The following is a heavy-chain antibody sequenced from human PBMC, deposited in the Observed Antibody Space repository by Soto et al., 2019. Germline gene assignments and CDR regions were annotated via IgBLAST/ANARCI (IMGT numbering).Heavy chain of an antibody. CDR2: LYRGGVA. CDR3: ARALVEVPAHPRHDAFDL. Sequence: EVQLVESGGGVIQPGGSLRLSCAASGFIVRDNFMIWVRQAPGKGLEWVSALYRGGVAYYADAVKGRFIVSRDNPENTLYLLMTSPGADDSAIYYCARALVEVPAHPRHDAFDLWGQGTVVTVS. D-gene: IGHD2-2*01. CDR1: GFIVRDNF. V-gene: IGHV3-53*01. J-gene: IGHJ3*01.